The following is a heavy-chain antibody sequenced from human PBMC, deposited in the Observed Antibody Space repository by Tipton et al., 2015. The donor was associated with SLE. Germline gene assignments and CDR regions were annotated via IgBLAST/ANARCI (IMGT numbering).Heavy chain of an antibody. CDR1: GYTFTSYG. J-gene: IGHJ6*02. CDR2: ISAYNGNT. Sequence: QSGAEVKKPGASVKVSCKASGYTFTSYGISWVRQAPGQGLEWMGWISAYNGNTNYAQKLQGRVTMTTDTSTSTAYMELRSLRSDDTAVYYCASSDYGSGSYYKGVYYYYGTDVWGQGTTVTVSS. D-gene: IGHD3-10*01. CDR3: ASSDYGSGSYYKGVYYYYGTDV. V-gene: IGHV1-18*01.